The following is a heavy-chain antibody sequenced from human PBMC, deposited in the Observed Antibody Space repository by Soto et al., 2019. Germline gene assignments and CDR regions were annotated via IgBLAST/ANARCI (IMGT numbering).Heavy chain of an antibody. D-gene: IGHD3-16*02. CDR1: GYTFTGNY. V-gene: IGHV1-2*04. CDR3: ARGDKLSLYPQLDY. CDR2: INVNSGGT. J-gene: IGHJ4*02. Sequence: QVQLVQSGAEVKKPGASVKVSCKASGYTFTGNYMHWVRQAPGQGFEWMGWINVNSGGTKYAQKFQGWVTMTRDTLISTAYMELSRLRSDDTAVYYCARGDKLSLYPQLDYWGQRTLVTVSS.